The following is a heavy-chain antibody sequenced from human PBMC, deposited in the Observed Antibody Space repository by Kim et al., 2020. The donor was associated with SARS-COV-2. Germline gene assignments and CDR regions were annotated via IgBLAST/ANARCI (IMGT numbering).Heavy chain of an antibody. V-gene: IGHV3-21*01. D-gene: IGHD5-12*01. Sequence: YADSVKGRFTISRDNAKNSLFLQMTSLGAEDTAVYYCARDLVVATPWFDPWGQGTLVTVSS. CDR3: ARDLVVATPWFDP. J-gene: IGHJ5*02.